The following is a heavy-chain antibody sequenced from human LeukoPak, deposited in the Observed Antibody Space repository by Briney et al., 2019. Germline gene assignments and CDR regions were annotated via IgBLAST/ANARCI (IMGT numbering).Heavy chain of an antibody. J-gene: IGHJ4*02. CDR1: GLEFNIYG. V-gene: IGHV3-23*01. CDR2: ISGSGCST. Sequence: PGGSLRLSCAASGLEFNIYGMNWVRQAPGKGLEWVSAISGSGCSTYYADSVKGRFTISRDNSKNTLYLQMNSLRAEDTAVYYCAKELWFGELVFDYWGQGTLVTVSS. CDR3: AKELWFGELVFDY. D-gene: IGHD3-10*01.